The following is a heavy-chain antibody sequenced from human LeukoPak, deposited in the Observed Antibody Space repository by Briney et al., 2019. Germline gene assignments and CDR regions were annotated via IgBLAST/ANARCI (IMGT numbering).Heavy chain of an antibody. CDR3: TRDPDMDV. J-gene: IGHJ6*03. V-gene: IGHV3-21*01. CDR1: GFTFSSYS. Sequence: GKSLRLSCAASGFTFSSYSMNWVRQAPGKGLEWVSSISSGSSFMYYADSGKGRFTISRDNAKNSVFLQMNSLRAEDTAVYYCTRDPDMDVWGKGTTVTVSS. CDR2: ISSGSSFM.